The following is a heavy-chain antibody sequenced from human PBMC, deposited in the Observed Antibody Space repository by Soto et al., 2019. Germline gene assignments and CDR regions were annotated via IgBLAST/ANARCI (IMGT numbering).Heavy chain of an antibody. J-gene: IGHJ4*02. Sequence: QITLNESGPTQVKPRQTLTLTCTFSGLSLTTSGVGVGWIRQSPGKAPEWLALSYWDDDKPYSPSLKSRLTITKDTSKNQVVLTMADLDPADTATYYCAHRVLRTVFGLVTTTAIYFDFWGQGTPVAVSS. D-gene: IGHD3-3*01. CDR2: SYWDDDK. CDR3: AHRVLRTVFGLVTTTAIYFDF. V-gene: IGHV2-5*02. CDR1: GLSLTTSGVG.